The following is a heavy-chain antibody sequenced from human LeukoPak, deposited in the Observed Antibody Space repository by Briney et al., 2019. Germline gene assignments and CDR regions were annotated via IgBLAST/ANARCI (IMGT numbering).Heavy chain of an antibody. CDR3: ARETHSSGGFFDP. CDR2: ISSSSSYI. D-gene: IGHD3-22*01. CDR1: GFTFSSYS. Sequence: GGSLRLSCAASGFTFSSYSMNWVRQAPGRGLEWVSSISSSSSYIYYADSVKGRFTISRDNAKNSLYLQMNSLRAEDTAVYYCARETHSSGGFFDPWGQGTLVTVSS. V-gene: IGHV3-21*01. J-gene: IGHJ5*02.